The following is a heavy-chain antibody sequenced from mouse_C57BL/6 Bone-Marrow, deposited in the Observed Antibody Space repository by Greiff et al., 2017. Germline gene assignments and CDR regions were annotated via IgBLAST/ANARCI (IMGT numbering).Heavy chain of an antibody. CDR3: TTHYGSSYYFDY. CDR1: GFNIKDDY. CDR2: IDPENGDT. V-gene: IGHV14-4*01. Sequence: VQLQQSGAELVRPGASVKLSCTASGFNIKDDYMHWVKQRPEQGLEWIGWIDPENGDTEYASKFQGKATITADTSSNTSYLQLSGLTSEDAAVYYCTTHYGSSYYFDYWGQGTTLTVSS. J-gene: IGHJ2*01. D-gene: IGHD1-1*01.